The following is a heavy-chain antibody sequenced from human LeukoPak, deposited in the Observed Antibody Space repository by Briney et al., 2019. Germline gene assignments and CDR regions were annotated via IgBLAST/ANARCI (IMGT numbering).Heavy chain of an antibody. D-gene: IGHD6-6*01. Sequence: SVTLSLTCTVSGGSISSYYWSWIRQPPGKGLEWIGYIYTSGSTNYNPSLKSRVTISVDTSKNQFSLKLSSVTAADTAVYYCARAARQRPYDYWGQGTLVTVSS. V-gene: IGHV4-4*09. CDR2: IYTSGST. CDR1: GGSISSYY. CDR3: ARAARQRPYDY. J-gene: IGHJ4*02.